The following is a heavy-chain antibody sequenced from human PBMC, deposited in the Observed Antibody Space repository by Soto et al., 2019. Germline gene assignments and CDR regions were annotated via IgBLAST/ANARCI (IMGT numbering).Heavy chain of an antibody. J-gene: IGHJ4*02. CDR1: GYTFTSYA. CDR2: INAGNGNT. Sequence: QVQLVQSGAEVKKPGASVKVSCKASGYTFTSYAMHWVRQAPGQRLEWMGWINAGNGNTKYSQKFQGRVTITRDTSASTVYMELSSLRSEDTAVYYCARGYCSSTSCSHFDYWGQGTLVTVSS. V-gene: IGHV1-3*01. CDR3: ARGYCSSTSCSHFDY. D-gene: IGHD2-2*01.